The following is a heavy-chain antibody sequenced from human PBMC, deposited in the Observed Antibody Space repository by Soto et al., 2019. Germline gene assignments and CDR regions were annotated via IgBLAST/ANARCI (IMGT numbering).Heavy chain of an antibody. J-gene: IGHJ4*02. CDR3: AGDSSGYQSHFDY. CDR1: GFTFSSYA. Sequence: HPVGSLRLSCAASGFTFSSYAMSWVRQAPGKGLEWVSAISGSGGSTYYADSVKGRFTISRDNSKNTLYLQMNSLRAEDTAVYYCAGDSSGYQSHFDYWGQGTLVTVSS. V-gene: IGHV3-23*01. D-gene: IGHD3-22*01. CDR2: ISGSGGST.